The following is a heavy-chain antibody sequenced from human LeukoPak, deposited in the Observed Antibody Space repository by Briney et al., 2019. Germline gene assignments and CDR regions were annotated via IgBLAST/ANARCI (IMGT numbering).Heavy chain of an antibody. D-gene: IGHD2-21*01. J-gene: IGHJ6*03. CDR1: GFTFSSYN. V-gene: IGHV3-21*01. CDR3: ATDLFDYMDV. Sequence: PGGSLRLSCAAAGFTFSSYNMNWVRQAPGKGLEWVSSISFSSTYIYYADSVKGRFTISRDNAKNSLYLQMNSLRAEDTAVYYCATDLFDYMDVWGKGTTVTVSS. CDR2: ISFSSTYI.